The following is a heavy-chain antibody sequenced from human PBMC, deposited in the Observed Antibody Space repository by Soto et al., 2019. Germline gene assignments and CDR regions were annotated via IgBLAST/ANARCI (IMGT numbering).Heavy chain of an antibody. V-gene: IGHV1-69*13. CDR3: ASFSSPARRRHWELPNALSS. D-gene: IGHD1-26*01. J-gene: IGHJ3*01. CDR2: IIPIFGTA. Sequence: SVKASCKASGGTFSSYAISWVRQAPGQGLEWMGGIIPIFGTANYAQKFHGRVTITADESTSTAYMELSSLRSEDTAVYYCASFSSPARRRHWELPNALSSWGKGSMVPVAS. CDR1: GGTFSSYA.